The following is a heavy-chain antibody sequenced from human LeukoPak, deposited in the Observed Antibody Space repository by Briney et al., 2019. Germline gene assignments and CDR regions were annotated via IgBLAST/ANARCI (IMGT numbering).Heavy chain of an antibody. CDR3: ARRQGCSSTSCLPDY. J-gene: IGHJ4*02. CDR1: CFGVTTYW. Sequence: GLPLHISSRASCFGVTTYWLGWGRRTAGKGLRCLGIIYAGDSDTRYPPSFQPQLTRPADKSHNTAYLQWSSLKASDTAMYYCARRQGCSSTSCLPDYWGQGTLVGVSP. V-gene: IGHV5-51*01. CDR2: IYAGDSDT. D-gene: IGHD2-2*01.